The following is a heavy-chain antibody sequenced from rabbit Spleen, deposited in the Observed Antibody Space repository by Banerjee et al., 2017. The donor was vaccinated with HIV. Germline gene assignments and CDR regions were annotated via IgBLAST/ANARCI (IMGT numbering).Heavy chain of an antibody. CDR2: INAVTGKA. CDR1: RFPFSDKAV. J-gene: IGHJ4*01. CDR3: ARDLVGVIGWNFYL. D-gene: IGHD2-1*01. Sequence: QEQLVESRGGLVKPGGFLNLSCTASRFPFSDKAVMCWVRQAPGKGLQWIACINAVTGKAVYATWASGRFTISRTSSTTVTLRMTSLTAADRATYFCARDLVGVIGWNFYLWGPGTLVTVS. V-gene: IGHV1S45*01.